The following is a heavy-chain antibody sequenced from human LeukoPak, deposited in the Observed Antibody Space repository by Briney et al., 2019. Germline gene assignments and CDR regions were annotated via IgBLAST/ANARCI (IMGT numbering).Heavy chain of an antibody. CDR1: GYTFTGYY. CDR3: ARGDSYGYTSGFDY. D-gene: IGHD5-18*01. Sequence: GASVKVSCKASGYTFTGYYIHWVRQAPVQGLEWMGWINPDSGGTNFPQKFQGRVTMTRDTSISTAYMELSRLRSDDTAVYHCARGDSYGYTSGFDYWGQGTLVTVSS. J-gene: IGHJ4*02. CDR2: INPDSGGT. V-gene: IGHV1-2*02.